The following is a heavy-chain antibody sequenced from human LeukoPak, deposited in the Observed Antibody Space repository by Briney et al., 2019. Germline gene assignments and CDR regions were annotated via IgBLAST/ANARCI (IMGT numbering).Heavy chain of an antibody. CDR1: GTTFRNAW. V-gene: IGHV3-74*01. CDR2: IKSDGITT. Sequence: GGSLRLSCEVSGTTFRNAWMTWVRQAPGKGLVWVSRIKSDGITTSYADSVKGRFTISRDNAKNTLYLQMNSLRAEDTAVYYCARDRYYGMDVWGQGTTVTVSS. J-gene: IGHJ6*02. CDR3: ARDRYYGMDV.